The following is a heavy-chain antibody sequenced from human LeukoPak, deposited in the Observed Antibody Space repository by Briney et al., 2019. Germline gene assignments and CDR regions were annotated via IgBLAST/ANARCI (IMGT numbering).Heavy chain of an antibody. Sequence: GGSLRLSCESSGFTFSRNWMSWVRQAPGKGLEYVANINEDGTVKYYPDSVRGRFTISRDNAKNSVFLHMNSLKAEDTALYYCARDKDGSRDVFDVWGQGTLVTVSS. CDR1: GFTFSRNW. CDR3: ARDKDGSRDVFDV. D-gene: IGHD1-26*01. V-gene: IGHV3-7*01. J-gene: IGHJ3*01. CDR2: INEDGTVK.